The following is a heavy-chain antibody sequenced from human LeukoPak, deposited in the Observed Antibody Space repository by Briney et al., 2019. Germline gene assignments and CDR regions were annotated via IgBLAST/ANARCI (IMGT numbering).Heavy chain of an antibody. CDR2: INPSGGST. V-gene: IGHV1-46*01. CDR3: ARSNNYYASSGYYAKTRRDFDY. D-gene: IGHD3-22*01. CDR1: GYTFTSYY. J-gene: IGHJ4*02. Sequence: ASVTVSCKTSGYTFTSYYMHGVRQAPGQGLEWMGIINPSGGSTSYAQKFQGRVTMTRATSTSTVYMELSSLRSEDTAVYYCARSNNYYASSGYYAKTRRDFDYWGQGTLVAVSS.